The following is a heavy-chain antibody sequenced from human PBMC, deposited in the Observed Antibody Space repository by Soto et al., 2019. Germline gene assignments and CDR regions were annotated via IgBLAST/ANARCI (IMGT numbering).Heavy chain of an antibody. CDR2: ISRNGGST. CDR1: GFTFSSYG. Sequence: GGSLRLSCAASGFTFSSYGMSWVRQAPGKGLELVSAISRNGGSTYQADSVKGRFTISRDDAKNSLYLQMNSLRAEDTAVYYCARDQYSSSSGGYWGQGTLVTVSS. V-gene: IGHV3-23*01. CDR3: ARDQYSSSSGGY. D-gene: IGHD6-6*01. J-gene: IGHJ4*02.